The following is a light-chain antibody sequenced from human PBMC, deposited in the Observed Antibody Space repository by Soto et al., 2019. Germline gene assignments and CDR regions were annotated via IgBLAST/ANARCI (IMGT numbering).Light chain of an antibody. CDR1: QNIVNY. Sequence: DIQMTQSPSSLSASVGDTVTITCRACQNIVNYLNWYQRKPGKAPELLIYGASSLQRGVPSRFSGSGSGTDFTLTITTLQPEDFATFYCQQSYSVPLTFGGGTKVQIK. J-gene: IGKJ4*01. CDR2: GAS. CDR3: QQSYSVPLT. V-gene: IGKV1-39*01.